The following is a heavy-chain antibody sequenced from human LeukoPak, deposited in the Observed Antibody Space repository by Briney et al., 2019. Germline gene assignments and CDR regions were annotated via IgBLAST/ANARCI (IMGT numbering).Heavy chain of an antibody. CDR3: ARAYYYDSSGYPDY. CDR1: GYTFTSYG. Sequence: ASVKVSCKASGYTFTSYGISWVRQAPGQGLEWMGWISAYNGNTNYAQKLQGRVTMTTDTSTSTAYMELRSLRSDDTAVYYCARAYYYDSSGYPDYWGQEPWSPSPQ. CDR2: ISAYNGNT. V-gene: IGHV1-18*01. D-gene: IGHD3-22*01. J-gene: IGHJ4*01.